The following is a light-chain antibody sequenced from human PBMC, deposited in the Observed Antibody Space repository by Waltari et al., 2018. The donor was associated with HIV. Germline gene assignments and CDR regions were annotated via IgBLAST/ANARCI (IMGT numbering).Light chain of an antibody. J-gene: IGLJ2*01. Sequence: SSELTQPPSVSVSPGQTSRITCSGDALPTKYAYLYQQKSRHAPVFVIYEDSKRPSGIPERCSGSSSGTMATLTISGAQVEDEADYYCYSTDSSGNHRVLGGGTKLTVL. CDR2: EDS. V-gene: IGLV3-10*01. CDR3: YSTDSSGNHRV. CDR1: ALPTKY.